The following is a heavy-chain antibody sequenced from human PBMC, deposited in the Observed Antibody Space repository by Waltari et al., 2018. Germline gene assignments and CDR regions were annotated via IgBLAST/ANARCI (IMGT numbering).Heavy chain of an antibody. Sequence: QLQLQESGPGLVKPSETLSLTCTVSGRSISSSSYYWGWIRQPPGKGLEWIGSIYYRGSTYYHPSLTTRVTISLVASKNQFSLKLSSVAAAAAAVYYCAREGSAPTSAFDIWGQGTMVTVSS. D-gene: IGHD1-1*01. V-gene: IGHV4-39*07. J-gene: IGHJ3*02. CDR1: GRSISSSSYY. CDR2: IYYRGST. CDR3: AREGSAPTSAFDI.